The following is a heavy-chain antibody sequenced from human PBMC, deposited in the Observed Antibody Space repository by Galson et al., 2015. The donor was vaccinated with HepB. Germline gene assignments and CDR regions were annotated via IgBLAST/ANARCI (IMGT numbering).Heavy chain of an antibody. CDR2: ISYDGSNK. V-gene: IGHV3-30*18. D-gene: IGHD6-13*01. Sequence: SLRLSCAASGFTFSSYGMHGVRQAPGKGLEWVAVISYDGSNKYYADSVKGRFTISRDNSKNTLYLQMNSLRAEDTAVYYCAKDEEYSSSWSADYWGQGTLVTVSS. CDR1: GFTFSSYG. CDR3: AKDEEYSSSWSADY. J-gene: IGHJ4*02.